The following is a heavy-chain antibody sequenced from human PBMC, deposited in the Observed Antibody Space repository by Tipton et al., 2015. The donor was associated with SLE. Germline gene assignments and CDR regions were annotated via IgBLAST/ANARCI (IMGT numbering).Heavy chain of an antibody. CDR2: IYHSGST. Sequence: LRLSCTVSGYSISSGYYWGWIRQPPGKGLEWIGSIYHSGSTFYNPSLKSRVTISVDTSKNQFSLRLSSVTAADTAVYYCARHPGSSWYRGRYFDYWGQGTLVTVSS. D-gene: IGHD6-13*01. V-gene: IGHV4-38-2*02. CDR3: ARHPGSSWYRGRYFDY. CDR1: GYSISSGYY. J-gene: IGHJ4*02.